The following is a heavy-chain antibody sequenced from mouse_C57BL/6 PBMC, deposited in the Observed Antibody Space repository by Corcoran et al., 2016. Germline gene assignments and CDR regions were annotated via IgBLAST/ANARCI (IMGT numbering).Heavy chain of an antibody. CDR2: INPNNGGT. CDR1: GYTFTDYY. CDR3: ARDEPFAY. Sequence: EVQLQQSGPELVKPGASVKISCKASGYTFTDYYMNWVKQSHGKSLEWIGDINPNNGGTSYNQKFKGKATLTVDKSSSTAYMELRSLTSEDSAFYYCARDEPFAYWGQGTLVTVSA. V-gene: IGHV1-26*01. J-gene: IGHJ3*01.